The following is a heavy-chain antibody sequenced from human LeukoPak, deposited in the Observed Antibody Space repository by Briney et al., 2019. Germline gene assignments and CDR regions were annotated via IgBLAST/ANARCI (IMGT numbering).Heavy chain of an antibody. J-gene: IGHJ4*02. CDR3: ARAVVTATHDY. D-gene: IGHD2-21*02. V-gene: IGHV1-2*06. CDR2: IYPKSGRT. Sequence: SVKVSCKASGYIFTGHYMQLVLQAAGQGLEWMERIYPKSGRTTYAQKFQGRVTMTRDTSISTAYMELSRLRSDDTAVYYWARAVVTATHDYWGQGTLVTVSS. CDR1: GYIFTGHY.